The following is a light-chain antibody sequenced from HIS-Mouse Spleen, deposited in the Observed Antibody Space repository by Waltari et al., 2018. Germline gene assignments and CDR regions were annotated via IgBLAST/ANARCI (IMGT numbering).Light chain of an antibody. J-gene: IGLJ2*01. CDR3: QAWDSSTGVV. CDR1: KMGDKY. CDR2: QDS. Sequence: SYELTQPPSVSVSPGQTASITCSGDKMGDKYACWYQQKPGQPPELVIYQDSKRPSGIPERFSGSNSGNTATLNISGTQAMDEADYYCQAWDSSTGVVFGGGTKLTVL. V-gene: IGLV3-1*01.